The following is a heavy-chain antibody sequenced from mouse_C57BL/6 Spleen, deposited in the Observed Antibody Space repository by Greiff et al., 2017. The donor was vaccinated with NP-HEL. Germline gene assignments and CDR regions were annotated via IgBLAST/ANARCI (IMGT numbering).Heavy chain of an antibody. D-gene: IGHD3-2*02. V-gene: IGHV5-6*01. CDR1: GFTFSSYG. CDR3: ARHEETAQRGYFDY. CDR2: ISSGGSYT. Sequence: EVNVVESGGDLVKPGGSLKLSCAASGFTFSSYGMSWVRQTPDKRLEWVATISSGGSYTYYPDSVKGRFTISRDNAKNTLYLQMSSLKSEDTAMYYCARHEETAQRGYFDYWGQGTTLTVSS. J-gene: IGHJ2*01.